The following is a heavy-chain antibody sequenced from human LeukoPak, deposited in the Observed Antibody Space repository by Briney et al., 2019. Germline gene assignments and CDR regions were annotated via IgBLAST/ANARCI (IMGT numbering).Heavy chain of an antibody. V-gene: IGHV4-39*01. CDR3: ADYYYYGSGSYPTRD. J-gene: IGHJ4*02. D-gene: IGHD3-10*01. Sequence: SETLSLTCTVSGGSISSSSYYWGWIRQPPGKGLEWIGSIYYSGSTYYNPSLKSRVTISVDTSKNQFSLKLSSVTAADTAVYYCADYYYYGSGSYPTRDWGQGTLVTVSS. CDR2: IYYSGST. CDR1: GGSISSSSYY.